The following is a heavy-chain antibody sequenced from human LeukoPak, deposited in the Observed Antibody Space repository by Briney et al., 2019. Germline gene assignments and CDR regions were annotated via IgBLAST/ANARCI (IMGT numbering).Heavy chain of an antibody. CDR3: AKDAIAVALGWLDP. CDR1: GIPLRSYT. Sequence: GGSLRLSCAASGIPLRSYTVSWVRQAPGKGLEWVSAISGSGDRTYYADSVKGRFTISGDNSKNTLYLQMNSLRDEDTAIYYCAKDAIAVALGWLDPWGQGTLVTVSS. V-gene: IGHV3-23*01. CDR2: ISGSGDRT. D-gene: IGHD6-19*01. J-gene: IGHJ5*02.